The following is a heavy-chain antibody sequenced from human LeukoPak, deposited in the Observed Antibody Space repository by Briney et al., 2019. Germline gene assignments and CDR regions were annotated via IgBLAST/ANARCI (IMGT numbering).Heavy chain of an antibody. Sequence: SETLSLTCTVSGGSISSYYWSWIRQPPGKGLEWIGYIYYSGSTNYNPSLKSRVTISVGTSKNQFSLKLSSVTAADTAVYYCAREVLVGATSWFDPWGQETLVTVSS. D-gene: IGHD1-26*01. J-gene: IGHJ5*02. CDR1: GGSISSYY. V-gene: IGHV4-59*01. CDR2: IYYSGST. CDR3: AREVLVGATSWFDP.